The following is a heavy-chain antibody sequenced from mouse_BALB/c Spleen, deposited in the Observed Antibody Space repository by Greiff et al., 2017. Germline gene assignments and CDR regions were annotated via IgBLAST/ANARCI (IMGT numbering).Heavy chain of an antibody. D-gene: IGHD1-1*01. Sequence: VQLKESGPGLVKPSQSLSLTCTVTGYSITSDYAWNWIRQFPGNKLEWMGYISYSGSTSYNPSLKSRISITRDTSKNQFFLQLNSVTTEDTATYYCARYYYGSSGYYFDYWGQGTTLTVSS. CDR2: ISYSGST. V-gene: IGHV3-2*02. J-gene: IGHJ2*01. CDR3: ARYYYGSSGYYFDY. CDR1: GYSITSDYA.